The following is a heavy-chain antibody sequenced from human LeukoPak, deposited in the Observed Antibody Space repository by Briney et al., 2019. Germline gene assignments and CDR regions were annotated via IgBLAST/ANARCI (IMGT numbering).Heavy chain of an antibody. CDR1: GFTFSSYE. V-gene: IGHV3-48*03. CDR2: ISSSGSTI. D-gene: IGHD3-22*01. Sequence: GGSLRLSCAASGFTFSSYEVNWVRQAPGKGLEWVSYISSSGSTIYYADSVKGRFTISRDNAKNSLYLQMNSLRDEDTAVYYCARLSLATMIVVANFDYWGQGTLVTVSS. CDR3: ARLSLATMIVVANFDY. J-gene: IGHJ4*02.